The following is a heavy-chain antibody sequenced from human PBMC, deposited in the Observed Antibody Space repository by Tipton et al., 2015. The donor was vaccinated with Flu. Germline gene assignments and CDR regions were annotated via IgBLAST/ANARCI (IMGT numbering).Heavy chain of an antibody. CDR1: GYSISSGYY. CDR3: TRQSTLWYFDF. V-gene: IGHV4-38-2*01. J-gene: IGHJ2*01. CDR2: IYYGRTT. D-gene: IGHD5/OR15-5a*01. Sequence: TLSLTCAVSGYSISSGYYWAWIRQPPGKGLEWIGSIYYGRTTYHNPSLKSRVTISADMSKNQFSLKLTSVTAADTAVYLCTRQSTLWYFDFWGRGTLLTVSS.